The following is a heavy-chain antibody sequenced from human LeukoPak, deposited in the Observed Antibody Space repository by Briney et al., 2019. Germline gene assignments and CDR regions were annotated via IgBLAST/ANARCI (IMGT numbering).Heavy chain of an antibody. V-gene: IGHV1-8*02. CDR1: GYTFTSYG. J-gene: IGHJ4*02. Sequence: ASVKVSCNASGYTFTSYGITWVRQATGQGLEWMGWMNPNSGNTGYAQKFQGKVTMTRNTSISTAYMELSSLRSEDTAVYYCARVVRGYSLNYDYWGQGTLVTVSS. CDR2: MNPNSGNT. CDR3: ARVVRGYSLNYDY. D-gene: IGHD5-18*01.